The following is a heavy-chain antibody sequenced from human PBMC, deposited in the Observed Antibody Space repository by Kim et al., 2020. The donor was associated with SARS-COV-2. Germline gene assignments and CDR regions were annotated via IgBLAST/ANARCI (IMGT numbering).Heavy chain of an antibody. J-gene: IGHJ4*02. Sequence: GGSLRLSCAASGFTFSSYGMHWVRQAPGKGLEWVAVISYDGSNKYYADSVKGRFTISRDNSKNTLYLQMNSLRAEDTAVYYCAKDLAFGGVEDYWGQGTL. D-gene: IGHD3-16*01. CDR2: ISYDGSNK. CDR1: GFTFSSYG. CDR3: AKDLAFGGVEDY. V-gene: IGHV3-30*18.